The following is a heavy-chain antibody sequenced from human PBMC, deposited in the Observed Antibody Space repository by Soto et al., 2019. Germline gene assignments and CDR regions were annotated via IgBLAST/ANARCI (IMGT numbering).Heavy chain of an antibody. CDR2: IYYSGST. J-gene: IGHJ5*02. CDR3: ASGPDGSNWFDP. D-gene: IGHD3-10*01. CDR1: GGSISSGGYY. Sequence: PSETLSLTCTVSGGSISSGGYYWSWIRQHPGKGLEWIGYIYYSGSTYYNPSLKSRVTISVDTSKNQFSLKLSSVTAADTAVYYCASGPDGSNWFDPWGQGTLVTVSS. V-gene: IGHV4-31*03.